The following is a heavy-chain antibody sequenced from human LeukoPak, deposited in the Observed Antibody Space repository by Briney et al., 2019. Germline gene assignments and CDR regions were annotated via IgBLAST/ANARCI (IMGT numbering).Heavy chain of an antibody. V-gene: IGHV3-30*04. Sequence: PGTSLRLSCAASGFSLSTYPMHWVRRAPGKGLEWVAVISYDGSNMYYADSVKGRFTISRDNYKNTLYLQMNSLRAEDTAVYYCVRGLGSSGWYYFDYWAQGTLVTVSS. CDR1: GFSLSTYP. D-gene: IGHD6-19*01. J-gene: IGHJ4*02. CDR3: VRGLGSSGWYYFDY. CDR2: ISYDGSNM.